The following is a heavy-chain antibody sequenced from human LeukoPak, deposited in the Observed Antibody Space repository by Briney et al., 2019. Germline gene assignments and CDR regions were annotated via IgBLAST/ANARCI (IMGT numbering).Heavy chain of an antibody. CDR1: GGSISSGGYY. CDR2: IYYSGST. Sequence: SETLSLTCTVSGGSISSGGYYWSWIRQHPGKGLEWIGYIYYSGSTYYNPSLKRRVTITADTSKNQFSLKLSSVTAADTAVYYCARVGVVRGVDYWGQGTLVTVSS. CDR3: ARVGVVRGVDY. V-gene: IGHV4-31*03. D-gene: IGHD3-10*01. J-gene: IGHJ4*02.